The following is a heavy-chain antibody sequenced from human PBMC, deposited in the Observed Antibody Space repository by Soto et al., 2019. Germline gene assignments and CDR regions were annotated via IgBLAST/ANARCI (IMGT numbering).Heavy chain of an antibody. V-gene: IGHV1-69*13. CDR3: ARVPSSEYSSSWSDYSYYSMDV. J-gene: IGHJ6*02. CDR2: SNPNFGTA. CDR1: RGTFSSYA. Sequence: GASVKVSCKASRGTFSSYANSLVRQAPGQGLEWMGGSNPNFGTAIYAQKFQGSVTITADDSTSSAYMGLSSMRSDDTAVYYCARVPSSEYSSSWSDYSYYSMDVWGQGTTVTVSS. D-gene: IGHD6-13*01.